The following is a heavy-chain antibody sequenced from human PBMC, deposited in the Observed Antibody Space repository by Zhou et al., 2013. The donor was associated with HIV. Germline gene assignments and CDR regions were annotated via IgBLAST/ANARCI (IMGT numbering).Heavy chain of an antibody. CDR2: ISGYNGNT. CDR1: GYTFTNYG. V-gene: IGHV1-18*01. J-gene: IGHJ6*02. Sequence: QVQLVQSGAEVKKPGASVKVSCKASGYTFTNYGISWVRQAPGQGLEWMGWISGYNGNTNYAQKIQGRVTMTTDTSTSTAYMELRSLRSDDTAVYYXARDLDCSGGSCYPAYYYYGMDVVGQGTTVTVSS. D-gene: IGHD2-15*01. CDR3: ARDLDCSGGSCYPAYYYYGMDV.